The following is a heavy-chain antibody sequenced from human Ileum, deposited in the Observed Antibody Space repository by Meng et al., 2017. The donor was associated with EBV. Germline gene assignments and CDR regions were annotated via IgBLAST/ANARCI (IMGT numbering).Heavy chain of an antibody. CDR2: INHSGST. D-gene: IGHD3-22*01. V-gene: IGHV4-34*01. Sequence: QVQLHQWGAGLLKLSETLSLTCAVYGGFFSGYYWSWIRQSPGKGLEWIGEINHSGSTNYNPSLKSRVTISVDTSKNQFSLKLTSVTAADTAVYYCAREARSSGYHPGIGPWGQGTLVTASS. CDR3: AREARSSGYHPGIGP. J-gene: IGHJ5*02. CDR1: GGFFSGYY.